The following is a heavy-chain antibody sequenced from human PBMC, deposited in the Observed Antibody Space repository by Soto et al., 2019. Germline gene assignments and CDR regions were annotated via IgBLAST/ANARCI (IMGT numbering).Heavy chain of an antibody. Sequence: SETRSLTWTGSGGSVSRGSYFWCWVRQPPGKGLEWIGYIYYSGSTNYNPSLKSRVTISVDTSKNQFSLKLSSVTAADTAVYYCASSSHSSSWYFDYWGQGTLVTVSS. J-gene: IGHJ4*02. D-gene: IGHD6-13*01. CDR3: ASSSHSSSWYFDY. CDR1: GGSVSRGSYF. V-gene: IGHV4-61*01. CDR2: IYYSGST.